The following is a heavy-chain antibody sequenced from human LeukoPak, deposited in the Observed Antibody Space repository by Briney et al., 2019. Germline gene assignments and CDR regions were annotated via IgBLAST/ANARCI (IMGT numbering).Heavy chain of an antibody. CDR1: GYTLTELS. V-gene: IGHV1-24*01. Sequence: GASVKVSCKVSGYTLTELSMHWVRQAPGKGLEWMGGFDPEDGETIYAQKFQGRVTMTRDTSISTAYMELSRLRSDDTAVYYCARGCGIFGVALKGFDPWGQGTLVTVSS. D-gene: IGHD3-3*01. CDR2: FDPEDGET. J-gene: IGHJ5*02. CDR3: ARGCGIFGVALKGFDP.